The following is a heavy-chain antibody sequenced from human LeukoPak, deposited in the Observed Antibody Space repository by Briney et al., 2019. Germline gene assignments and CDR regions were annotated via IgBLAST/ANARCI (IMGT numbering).Heavy chain of an antibody. CDR2: IRYDGSNK. CDR3: ARGGGYDTNFDY. J-gene: IGHJ4*02. V-gene: IGHV3-30*02. CDR1: GFTFSSYG. D-gene: IGHD5-12*01. Sequence: PWGSLRLSCAASGFTFSSYGMHWVRQVPGKGLEWVAFIRYDGSNKYYADSVKGRFTISRDNAKNLLYLQMNSLRAEDTAIYYCARGGGYDTNFDYWGQGTLVTVSS.